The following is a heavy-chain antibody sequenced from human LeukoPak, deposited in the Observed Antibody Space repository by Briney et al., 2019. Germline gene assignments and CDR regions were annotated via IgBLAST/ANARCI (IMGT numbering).Heavy chain of an antibody. Sequence: GGSLRLSCAASGFTFSTYEMNWVRQAPGKGLEWVSYISSSGTTIYYADSVKGRFTISRDNAENSLYLQMNSLRAEDTAVYYCARGGAMTRYLYWGQGTLVTVSS. CDR3: ARGGAMTRYLY. V-gene: IGHV3-48*03. CDR1: GFTFSTYE. J-gene: IGHJ4*02. CDR2: ISSSGTTI. D-gene: IGHD4-11*01.